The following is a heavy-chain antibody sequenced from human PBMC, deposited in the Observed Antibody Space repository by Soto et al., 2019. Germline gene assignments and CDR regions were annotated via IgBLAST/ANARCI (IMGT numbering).Heavy chain of an antibody. D-gene: IGHD4-17*01. J-gene: IGHJ4*02. CDR3: ASGHLRDYGCFDS. Sequence: GGSLRLSCSVSRVTFNNYAMAWVRQAPGKGLEWVSLISGLGDGAYYADSVKGRFTISRDSYKNTLYLQMNSLRIEDTAVYYCASGHLRDYGCFDSWGQGTLVTVSS. CDR1: RVTFNNYA. V-gene: IGHV3-23*01. CDR2: ISGLGDGA.